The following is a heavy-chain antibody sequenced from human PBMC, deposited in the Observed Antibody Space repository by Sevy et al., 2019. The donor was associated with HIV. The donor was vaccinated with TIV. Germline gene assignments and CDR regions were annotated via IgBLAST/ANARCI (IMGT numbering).Heavy chain of an antibody. Sequence: GGSLRLSCTGSGFNIADYYMTWVRQAPGKGLDWVGFIITKNHGGTPEYGASVKGRFTISRDDSKNTIYLQMHSLKTEDTGIYYCARHAREAWRGSGVYYYVTDGFDPWGQGTLVTVSS. CDR2: IITKNHGGTP. J-gene: IGHJ5*02. CDR3: ARHAREAWRGSGVYYYVTDGFDP. V-gene: IGHV3-49*04. D-gene: IGHD3-10*01. CDR1: GFNIADYY.